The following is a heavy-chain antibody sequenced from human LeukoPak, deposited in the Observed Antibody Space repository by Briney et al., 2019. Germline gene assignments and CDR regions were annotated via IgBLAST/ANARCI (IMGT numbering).Heavy chain of an antibody. Sequence: SQTLSLTCTVSGGSISSGDYYWSWIRQPPGKGLEWIGYIYYSGSTYYNPSLKSRVTISVDTSKNQFSLKLSSVTAADTAVYYCARRKTGYSSSWYGGYYFDYWGQGTLVTVSS. J-gene: IGHJ4*02. V-gene: IGHV4-30-4*01. CDR1: GGSISSGDYY. CDR3: ARRKTGYSSSWYGGYYFDY. CDR2: IYYSGST. D-gene: IGHD6-13*01.